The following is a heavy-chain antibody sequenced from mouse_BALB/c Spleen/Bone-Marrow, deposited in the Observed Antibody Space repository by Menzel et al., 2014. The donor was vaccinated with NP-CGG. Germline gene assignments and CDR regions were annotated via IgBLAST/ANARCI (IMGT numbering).Heavy chain of an antibody. Sequence: DVHLVESGGGLVKPGGSLKLSCAASGFTFSDYYMYWVRQTPEKRLEWVATISDGGSYTYYPDSVKGRFTISRDNAKNNLYLQRSSLKSEDTAMYYCASHLDRSGAYWGQGTLVTVSA. V-gene: IGHV5-4*02. CDR2: ISDGGSYT. CDR3: ASHLDRSGAY. CDR1: GFTFSDYY. J-gene: IGHJ3*01. D-gene: IGHD3-2*01.